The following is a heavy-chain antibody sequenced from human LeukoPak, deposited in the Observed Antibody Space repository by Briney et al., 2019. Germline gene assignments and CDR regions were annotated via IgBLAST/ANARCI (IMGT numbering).Heavy chain of an antibody. J-gene: IGHJ3*02. D-gene: IGHD5-24*01. CDR2: INPNSGGT. CDR3: ARVADGYNYGAFDI. V-gene: IGHV1-2*02. CDR1: GYTFTGYY. Sequence: ASVRVSCKASGYTFTGYYIHWVRQAPGQGLEWMGWINPNSGGTNYARRFQGRVTMTRDTSISTAYVELSSLRSDDTAVYYCARVADGYNYGAFDIWGQGTVVTVSS.